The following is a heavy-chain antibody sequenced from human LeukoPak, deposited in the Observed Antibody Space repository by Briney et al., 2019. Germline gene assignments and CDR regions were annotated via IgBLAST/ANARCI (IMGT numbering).Heavy chain of an antibody. V-gene: IGHV1-18*01. J-gene: IGHJ4*02. CDR2: ISAYNGNT. D-gene: IGHD3-10*01. CDR3: ARGASGYGSGSYYKEDY. CDR1: GYTFTSYG. Sequence: ASVKVSCKASGYTFTSYGISWVRLAPGQGLEWMGWISAYNGNTNYAQKLRGRDTMTTDTSTSTAYMELRSLRSDDTAVYYCARGASGYGSGSYYKEDYWGQGTLVTVSS.